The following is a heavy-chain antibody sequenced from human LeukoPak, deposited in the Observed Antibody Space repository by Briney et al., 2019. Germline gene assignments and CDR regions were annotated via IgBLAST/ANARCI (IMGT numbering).Heavy chain of an antibody. D-gene: IGHD5/OR15-5a*01. CDR1: GGSLTNYY. J-gene: IGHJ3*02. V-gene: IGHV4-59*01. CDR2: INYSGTT. CDR3: AREGLPGRDAFDI. Sequence: SETLFLTCTVSGGSLTNYYWNWIRQLPGKGLEWIGYINYSGTTNYNPSLKSRVTISVDTSKNQFSLKLTSVTAADTAMYYCAREGLPGRDAFDIWGQGTMVTVSS.